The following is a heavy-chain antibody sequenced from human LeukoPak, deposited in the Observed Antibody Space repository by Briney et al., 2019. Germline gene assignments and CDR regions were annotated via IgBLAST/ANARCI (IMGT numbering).Heavy chain of an antibody. CDR2: INQDGSEK. CDR3: ARRGTSSSWAHFDY. J-gene: IGHJ4*02. CDR1: GFTFSSNW. Sequence: GGSLRLSCAASGFTFSSNWMTWVRQAPGEGLEWVANINQDGSEKYYVDSVKGRLTISRDNAKNSLYLQMNSLRGDDTAVYYCARRGTSSSWAHFDYWGQGTLLTVSS. V-gene: IGHV3-7*05. D-gene: IGHD6-13*01.